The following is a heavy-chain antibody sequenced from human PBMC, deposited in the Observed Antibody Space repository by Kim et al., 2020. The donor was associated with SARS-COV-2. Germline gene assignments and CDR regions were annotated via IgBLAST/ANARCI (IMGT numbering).Heavy chain of an antibody. CDR2: INHSGST. Sequence: SETLSLTCAVYGGSFSGYYWSWIRQPPGKGLEWIGEINHSGSTNYNPSLKSRVTISVDTSKNQFSLKLSSVTAADTAVYYCARDDYGGKFDYWGQGTLVT. D-gene: IGHD4-17*01. J-gene: IGHJ4*02. CDR1: GGSFSGYY. CDR3: ARDDYGGKFDY. V-gene: IGHV4-34*01.